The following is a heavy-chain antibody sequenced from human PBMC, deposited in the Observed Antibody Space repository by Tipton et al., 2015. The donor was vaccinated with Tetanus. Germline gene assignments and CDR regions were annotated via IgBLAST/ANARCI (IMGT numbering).Heavy chain of an antibody. V-gene: IGHV3-30*18. J-gene: IGHJ4*02. CDR1: GFTFSSYG. CDR2: ISYDGSNK. Sequence: AASGFTFSSYGMHWVRQAPGKGLEWVAVISYDGSNKYYADSGKGRFTISRDNSKNTLYLQMNSLRAEDTAVYYCANLNSAAAAGTNDYWGQGTLVTVSS. CDR3: ANLNSAAAAGTNDY. D-gene: IGHD6-13*01.